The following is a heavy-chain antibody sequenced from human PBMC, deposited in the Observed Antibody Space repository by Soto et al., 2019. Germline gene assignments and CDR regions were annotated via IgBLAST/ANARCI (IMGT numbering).Heavy chain of an antibody. Sequence: QVQLQESGPGLVKPSETLSLTCTVSADSISSYYWSWIRQPPGKGLEWIGYIYRSGSANYNPSLQRRVNISVDTSKNQISLKLSSVTAADTAVYYCARDAPYLLDAFEMWGQGTVVTVSS. J-gene: IGHJ3*02. CDR2: IYRSGSA. V-gene: IGHV4-59*01. CDR3: ARDAPYLLDAFEM. D-gene: IGHD1-26*01. CDR1: ADSISSYY.